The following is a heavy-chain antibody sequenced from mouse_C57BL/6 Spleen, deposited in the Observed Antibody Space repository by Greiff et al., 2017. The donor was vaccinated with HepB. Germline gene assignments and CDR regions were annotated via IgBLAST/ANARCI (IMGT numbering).Heavy chain of an antibody. CDR1: GFTFSSYT. Sequence: EVQGVESGGGLVKPGGSLKLSCAASGFTFSSYTMSWVRQTPEKRLEWVATISGGGGNTYYPDSVKGRFTISRDNAKNTLYLQMSSLRSEDTALYYCARRSNYLWYFDVWGTGTTVTVSS. V-gene: IGHV5-9*01. CDR2: ISGGGGNT. CDR3: ARRSNYLWYFDV. D-gene: IGHD2-5*01. J-gene: IGHJ1*03.